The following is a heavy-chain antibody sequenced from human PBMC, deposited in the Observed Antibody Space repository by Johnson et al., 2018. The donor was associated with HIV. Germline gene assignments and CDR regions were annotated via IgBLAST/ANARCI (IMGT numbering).Heavy chain of an antibody. CDR2: IYSGGST. Sequence: VQLVESGGGLVQPGGSLRLSCAASGFTVSSNYMSWVRQAPGKGLEWVSVIYSGGSTYYADSVKGRFTISRDNSKKTRYLQINRLRAEDTAVYYWTGGRDLRAFDIWGQGTMVTVSS. V-gene: IGHV3-66*01. D-gene: IGHD2-21*02. CDR1: GFTVSSNY. CDR3: TGGRDLRAFDI. J-gene: IGHJ3*02.